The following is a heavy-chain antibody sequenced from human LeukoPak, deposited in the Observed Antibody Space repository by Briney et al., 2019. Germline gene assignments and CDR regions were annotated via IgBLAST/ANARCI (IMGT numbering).Heavy chain of an antibody. V-gene: IGHV1-2*02. CDR3: ARGYGYSSGWYDPGPLGY. J-gene: IGHJ4*02. D-gene: IGHD6-19*01. CDR2: INPNSGGT. Sequence: ASVKVSCKASGYTFTGYYMHWVRQAPGQGLEWMGWINPNSGGTNYAQKFQGRVTMTRDTSISTAYMELSSLRSEDTAVYYCARGYGYSSGWYDPGPLGYWGQGTLVTVSS. CDR1: GYTFTGYY.